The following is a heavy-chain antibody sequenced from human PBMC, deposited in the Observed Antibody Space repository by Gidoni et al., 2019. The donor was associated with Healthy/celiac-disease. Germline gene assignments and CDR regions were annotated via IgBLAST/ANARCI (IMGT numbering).Heavy chain of an antibody. CDR3: ATDHCSGGSCYSWNYYYGMDV. V-gene: IGHV1-69*06. J-gene: IGHJ6*02. CDR1: GGTFSSYA. D-gene: IGHD2-15*01. CDR2: IIPIFGTE. Sequence: QVQLVQSGAEVKKPGSSVKVSCKASGGTFSSYAISWVRQAPGQGIEWMGGIIPIFGTENYAQKFQGRVTITADKSTSTAYMELSSLRSEDTAVYYCATDHCSGGSCYSWNYYYGMDVWGQGTTVTVSS.